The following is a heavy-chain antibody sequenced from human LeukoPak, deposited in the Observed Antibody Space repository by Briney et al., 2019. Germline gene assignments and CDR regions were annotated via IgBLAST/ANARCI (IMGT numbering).Heavy chain of an antibody. CDR2: IYYSGST. J-gene: IGHJ4*02. Sequence: PSETLSLTCTVSGGSISSSSYYWGWIRQPPGKGLEWIGSIYYSGSTYYNPSLKSRVTISVDTSKNQFSLKLSSVTAAHTAVYYCARLLLKNYYDRSGYPMWGQGTLVTVSS. V-gene: IGHV4-39*01. CDR3: ARLLLKNYYDRSGYPM. CDR1: GGSISSSSYY. D-gene: IGHD3-22*01.